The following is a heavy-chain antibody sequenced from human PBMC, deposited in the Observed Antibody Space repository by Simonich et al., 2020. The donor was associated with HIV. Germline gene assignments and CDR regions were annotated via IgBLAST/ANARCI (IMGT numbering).Heavy chain of an antibody. J-gene: IGHJ3*02. Sequence: QAQLVQSGAEVKNPGASVKVSCKASGYTFTDNPMHWVRQAPRHGLGWMGWINPNSGGTDYAQKFKGRVTMTRDTSMSTAYMELSRLRTDDTAVYFCAREGAMLDDAFDIWGQGTMVTVSS. D-gene: IGHD1-1*01. CDR1: GYTFTDNP. CDR3: AREGAMLDDAFDI. V-gene: IGHV1-2*02. CDR2: INPNSGGT.